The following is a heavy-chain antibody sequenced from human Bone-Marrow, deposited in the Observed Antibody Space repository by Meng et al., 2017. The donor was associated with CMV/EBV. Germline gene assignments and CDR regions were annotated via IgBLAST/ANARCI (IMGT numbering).Heavy chain of an antibody. CDR3: ARVGVDTAMGHFDY. V-gene: IGHV4-59*01. Sequence: SETLSLTCTVSGGSISSYYWSWIRQPPGKGMEWIGYIYYSGSTNYNPSLKSRVTISVDTSKNQFSLKLSSVTAADTAVYYCARVGVDTAMGHFDYWAREPWSPSPQ. CDR2: IYYSGST. D-gene: IGHD5-18*01. J-gene: IGHJ4*02. CDR1: GGSISSYY.